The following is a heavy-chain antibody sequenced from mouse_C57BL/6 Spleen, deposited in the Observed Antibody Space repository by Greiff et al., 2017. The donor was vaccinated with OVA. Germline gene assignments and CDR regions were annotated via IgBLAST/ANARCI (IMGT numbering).Heavy chain of an antibody. CDR1: GYTFTSYW. Sequence: SGTVLARPGASVKLSCKTSGYTFTSYWMHWVKQRPGQGLEWIGAIYPGNSDTSYNQKFKGKAKLTAVTSASTAYMELSSLTNEDSAVYYCTREAYYSSSGPFDYWGQGTTLTVSS. CDR3: TREAYYSSSGPFDY. V-gene: IGHV1-5*01. CDR2: IYPGNSDT. J-gene: IGHJ2*01. D-gene: IGHD1-1*01.